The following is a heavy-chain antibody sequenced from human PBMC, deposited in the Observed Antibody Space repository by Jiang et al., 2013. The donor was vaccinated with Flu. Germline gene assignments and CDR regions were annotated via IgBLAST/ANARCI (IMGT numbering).Heavy chain of an antibody. CDR3: ARDPRHYGGNGLVGSYGMDV. V-gene: IGHV1-69*04. CDR2: IIPILGIA. CDR1: GYNFTSYG. D-gene: IGHD4-23*01. J-gene: IGHJ6*02. Sequence: SGAEVKMPGASVKVSCKASGYNFTSYGISWVRQAPRQGLEWMGRIIPILGIANYAQKFQGRVTITADKSTSTAYMELSSLRSEDTAVYYCARDPRHYGGNGLVGSYGMDVWGQGTTVTVSS.